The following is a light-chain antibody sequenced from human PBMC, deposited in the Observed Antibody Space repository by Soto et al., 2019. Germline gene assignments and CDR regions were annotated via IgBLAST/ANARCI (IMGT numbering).Light chain of an antibody. Sequence: QSALTQPASVSGSPGRSITISCTGTSSDVGTYNLVSWYQQHPGKAPKLRIFEVSKRPSGVSNRFSGSKSGNTASLTISGLQPEDEADYYCCSSAGSSTWIFGGGTQLTVL. CDR3: CSSAGSSTWI. V-gene: IGLV2-23*02. CDR2: EVS. CDR1: SSDVGTYNL. J-gene: IGLJ2*01.